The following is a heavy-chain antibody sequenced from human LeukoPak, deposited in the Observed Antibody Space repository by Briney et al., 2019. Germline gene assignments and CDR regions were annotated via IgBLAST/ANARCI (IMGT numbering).Heavy chain of an antibody. D-gene: IGHD3-10*01. CDR3: AQIFTGSGIKG. CDR1: GFTFSTYG. J-gene: IGHJ4*02. Sequence: GGSLRLSCAASGFTFSTYGMSWVRQAPGKGLEWVSSIGVSAETYYADSVKGRFTISRDNSKNTLYLQVNSLRAEDTAVYYCAQIFTGSGIKGWGQGTLVTVSS. CDR2: IGVSAET. V-gene: IGHV3-23*01.